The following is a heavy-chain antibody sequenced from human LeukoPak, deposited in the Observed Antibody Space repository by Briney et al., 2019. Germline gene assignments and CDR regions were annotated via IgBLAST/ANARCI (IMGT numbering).Heavy chain of an antibody. CDR2: IFPGVSDT. D-gene: IGHD3-3*01. J-gene: IGHJ4*02. V-gene: IGHV5-51*01. Sequence: GESLKISRKGPGYSFTSYWIGRVRQMPGKGLEWMGIIFPGVSDTIHSTFFQGQVTISADKSIDTSYLQWSSLKASDTAMYYGAARGALQYDFWSGYITPVDYWGQGTLVTVSS. CDR1: GYSFTSYW. CDR3: AARGALQYDFWSGYITPVDY.